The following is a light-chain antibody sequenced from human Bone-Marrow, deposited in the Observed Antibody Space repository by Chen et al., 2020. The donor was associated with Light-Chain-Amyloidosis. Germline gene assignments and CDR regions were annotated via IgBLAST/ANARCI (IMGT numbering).Light chain of an antibody. Sequence: QSALTQPASVSGSPGQSITISCTGTSSDVGVDNHVSWYQQHPDKAPKLMIDEVTKLPSLDPDRGSSSKSENTASLTISGRQTEEEADYCCSSYNITNTLVFGSGTRVTVL. J-gene: IGLJ1*01. V-gene: IGLV2-14*01. CDR2: EVT. CDR1: SSDVGVDNH. CDR3: SSYNITNTLV.